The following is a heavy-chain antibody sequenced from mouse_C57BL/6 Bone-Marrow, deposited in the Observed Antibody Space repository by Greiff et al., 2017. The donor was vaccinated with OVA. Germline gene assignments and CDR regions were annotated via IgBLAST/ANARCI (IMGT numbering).Heavy chain of an antibody. D-gene: IGHD4-1*01. V-gene: IGHV1-7*01. J-gene: IGHJ4*01. CDR2: INPSSGYT. Sequence: VQLVESGAELAKPGASVKLSCKASGYTFTSYWMHWVKQRPGQGLEWIGYINPSSGYTKYNQKFKDKATLTADKSSSTAYMQLSSLTYEDSAVYYCARGLGRVFYAMDYWGQGTSVTVSS. CDR1: GYTFTSYW. CDR3: ARGLGRVFYAMDY.